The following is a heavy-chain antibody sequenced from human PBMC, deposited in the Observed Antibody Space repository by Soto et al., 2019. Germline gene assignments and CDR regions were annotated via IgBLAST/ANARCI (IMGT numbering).Heavy chain of an antibody. CDR3: AKVNTAMVTDAFDI. V-gene: IGHV3-23*01. CDR2: LSGSGTST. J-gene: IGHJ3*02. CDR1: GFTFSNYA. D-gene: IGHD5-18*01. Sequence: GGSLRLSCAASGFTFSNYAMGWVRQAPGKGLECVSLLSGSGTSTYYGDSVKGRFTISRDNSKNTMYLQMDSLRAEDTAVYYCAKVNTAMVTDAFDIWGQGTTVTVSS.